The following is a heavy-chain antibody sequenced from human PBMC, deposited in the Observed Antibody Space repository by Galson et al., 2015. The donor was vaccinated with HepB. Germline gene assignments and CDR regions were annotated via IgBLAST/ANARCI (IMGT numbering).Heavy chain of an antibody. V-gene: IGHV3-7*01. CDR2: IKQDGSEK. Sequence: SLRLSCAASGFTFSSYWMSWVRQAPGKGLEWVANIKQDGSEKYYVDSVKGRFTISRDNAKNSLYLQMNSLGAEDTAVYYCARTSGSYPFDYWGQGTLVTVSS. J-gene: IGHJ4*02. CDR1: GFTFSSYW. D-gene: IGHD1-26*01. CDR3: ARTSGSYPFDY.